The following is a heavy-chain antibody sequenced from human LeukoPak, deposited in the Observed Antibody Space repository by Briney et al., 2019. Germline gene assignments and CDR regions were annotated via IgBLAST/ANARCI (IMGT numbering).Heavy chain of an antibody. D-gene: IGHD2-2*01. Sequence: PSETLSLTCTVSGGSINGGNYYWTWLRQPAGKGLEWIGRISPSGSTNHNPSLTSRVTVSVDTSKNQFSLKLNFVTAADTAVYYCARVSYQEGVDYWGQGTLVTVSS. V-gene: IGHV4-61*02. CDR2: ISPSGST. CDR3: ARVSYQEGVDY. J-gene: IGHJ4*02. CDR1: GGSINGGNYY.